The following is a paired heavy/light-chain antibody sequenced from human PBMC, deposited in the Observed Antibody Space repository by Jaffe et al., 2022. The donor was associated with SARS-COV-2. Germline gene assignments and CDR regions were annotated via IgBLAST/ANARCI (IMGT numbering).Light chain of an antibody. Sequence: QSVLTQPPSASGTPGQRVTISCSGSSSNIGSNTVNWYQQLPGTAPKLLIYSNNQRPSGVPDRFSGSKSGTSASLAISGLQSEDEADYYCAAWDDSLNGGVFGTGTKVTVL. J-gene: IGLJ1*01. CDR3: AAWDDSLNGGV. CDR2: SNN. V-gene: IGLV1-44*01. CDR1: SSNIGSNT.
Heavy chain of an antibody. V-gene: IGHV3-23*04. CDR2: ISGSGGST. J-gene: IGHJ4*02. D-gene: IGHD6-13*01. Sequence: EVQLVESGGGLVQPGGSLRLSCAASGFTFNSYAMSWVRQAPGKGLEWVSAISGSGGSTYYADSVKGRFTISRDNSKNTLYLQMNSLRAEDTAVYYCARGLLAAPVTISPDFDYWGQGTLVTVSS. CDR3: ARGLLAAPVTISPDFDY. CDR1: GFTFNSYA.